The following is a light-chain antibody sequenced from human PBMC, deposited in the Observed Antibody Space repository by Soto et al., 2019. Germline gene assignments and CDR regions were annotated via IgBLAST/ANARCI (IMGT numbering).Light chain of an antibody. Sequence: ETVLTQSPGTLSLSPGERATLSCRASQSFSSSFLAWYQQRPGQPPKLLIYGASRRATAIPDRFSGSGSGTDFTLTISRLSPEDFAVYYCHQYGSSPWTFGQGTKVEIK. CDR2: GAS. CDR3: HQYGSSPWT. J-gene: IGKJ1*01. V-gene: IGKV3-20*01. CDR1: QSFSSSF.